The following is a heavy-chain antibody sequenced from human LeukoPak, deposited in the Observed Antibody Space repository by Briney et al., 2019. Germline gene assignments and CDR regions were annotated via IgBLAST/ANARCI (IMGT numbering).Heavy chain of an antibody. V-gene: IGHV4-34*01. CDR3: ARGLGLRWQYFDY. CDR2: INHSGST. Sequence: ASETLSLTCAVYGGSFSGYYWSWIRQPPGKGLEWIGEINHSGSTNYNPSLKSRVTISVDTSKNQFSLKLSSVTAADTAVYYCARGLGLRWQYFDYLGQGTLVTVSS. CDR1: GGSFSGYY. D-gene: IGHD4-23*01. J-gene: IGHJ4*02.